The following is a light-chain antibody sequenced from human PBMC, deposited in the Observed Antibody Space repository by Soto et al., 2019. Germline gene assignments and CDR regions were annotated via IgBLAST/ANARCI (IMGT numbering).Light chain of an antibody. CDR2: AAS. Sequence: EVVLTQSPVTLSLSPGERATLSCRASRLFSDNYLAWYQQKPGQAPRLLIYAASRRATGIPDRFTGSGSGTDFTLTISRVEPDDFAMYYCQQYGASPVTFGGGTKVEI. V-gene: IGKV3-20*01. CDR3: QQYGASPVT. CDR1: RLFSDNY. J-gene: IGKJ4*01.